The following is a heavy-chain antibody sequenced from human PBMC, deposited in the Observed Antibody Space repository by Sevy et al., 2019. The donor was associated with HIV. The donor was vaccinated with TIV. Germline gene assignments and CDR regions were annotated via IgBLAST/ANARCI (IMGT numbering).Heavy chain of an antibody. CDR1: GYTFNIYG. CDR3: ARDRKEGYFDY. J-gene: IGHJ4*02. Sequence: ASVKVSCKATGYTFNIYGISWVRQAPGQGLEWMGWISPYTGNTNYAQKLQGRVTMTTDTSTSTAYMDLRSLRSDDTAVYHCARDRKEGYFDYRGQGTLVTVSS. CDR2: ISPYTGNT. V-gene: IGHV1-18*01.